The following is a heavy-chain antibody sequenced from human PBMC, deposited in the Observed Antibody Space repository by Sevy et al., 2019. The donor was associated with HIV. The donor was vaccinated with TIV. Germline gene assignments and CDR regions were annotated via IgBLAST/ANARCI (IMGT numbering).Heavy chain of an antibody. CDR1: GYTFTGYY. D-gene: IGHD6-19*01. CDR2: INPNSGGT. V-gene: IGHV1-2*02. CDR3: ARAVAGTFQVFFFDY. Sequence: ASVKVSCKASGYTFTGYYMHWVRQAPGQGLEWMGWINPNSGGTNYAQKFQGRVTMTRDTSISTAYMELSRLRSEDTAVYYCARAVAGTFQVFFFDYWGQGTLVTVSS. J-gene: IGHJ4*02.